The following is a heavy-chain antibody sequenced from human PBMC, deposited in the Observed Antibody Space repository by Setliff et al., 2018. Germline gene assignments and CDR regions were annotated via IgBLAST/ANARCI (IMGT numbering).Heavy chain of an antibody. Sequence: SETLSLTCTVSGGSINSGVYYWGWIRQPPGKGLEWIGRIYHGGDTYYNASLKSRLTISVDTSKNQFSLKLRSVTAADTAVYYCGRGFSRIEGWGNWFDPWGQGTLVTVSS. CDR2: IYHGGDT. D-gene: IGHD2-15*01. J-gene: IGHJ5*02. V-gene: IGHV4-39*01. CDR3: GRGFSRIEGWGNWFDP. CDR1: GGSINSGVYY.